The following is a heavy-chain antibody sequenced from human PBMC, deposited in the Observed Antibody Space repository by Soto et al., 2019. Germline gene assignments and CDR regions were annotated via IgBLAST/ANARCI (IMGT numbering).Heavy chain of an antibody. Sequence: QVQLVQSGAEVKKPGSSVKVSCKASGGTFSSYAISWVRQAPGQGLEWMGGIIPIFGTANYAQKFQGRVTITADKSTSTAYMELSRLRSEDTAVYYCARDRAVYGGSYGGYFDYWGQGTLVTVSS. CDR2: IIPIFGTA. J-gene: IGHJ4*02. D-gene: IGHD1-26*01. V-gene: IGHV1-69*06. CDR3: ARDRAVYGGSYGGYFDY. CDR1: GGTFSSYA.